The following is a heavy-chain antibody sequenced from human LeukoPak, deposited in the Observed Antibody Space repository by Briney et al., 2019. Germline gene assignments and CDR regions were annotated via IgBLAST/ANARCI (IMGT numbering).Heavy chain of an antibody. CDR3: ARGGPAIFDY. J-gene: IGHJ4*02. Sequence: PGRSLRLSCAASGFTFSSYAMHWVRQAPGKGLEWVAVISYDGSNKYYADSVKGRFTISRDNSKNTLYLQMNSLRAEDTAVYYCARGGPAIFDYWGRGTLVAVSS. D-gene: IGHD2-2*01. CDR1: GFTFSSYA. V-gene: IGHV3-30-3*01. CDR2: ISYDGSNK.